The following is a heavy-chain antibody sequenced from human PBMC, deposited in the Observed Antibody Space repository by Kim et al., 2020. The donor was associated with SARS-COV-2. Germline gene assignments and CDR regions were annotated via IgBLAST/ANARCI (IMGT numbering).Heavy chain of an antibody. CDR2: IYHSGST. Sequence: SETLSLTCAVSGGSINSSNWWSWVRQSPGKGLEWIGEIYHSGSTSYNPSLESRITISVDKSENQFSLKLTSVTAADTAMYYCAALISYDTAGPLPGGDCWGQGTLVTVSS. CDR1: GGSINSSNW. CDR3: AALISYDTAGPLPGGDC. J-gene: IGHJ4*02. V-gene: IGHV4-4*02. D-gene: IGHD3-22*01.